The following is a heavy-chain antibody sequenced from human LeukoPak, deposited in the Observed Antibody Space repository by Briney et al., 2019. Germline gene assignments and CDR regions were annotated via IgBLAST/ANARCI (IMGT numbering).Heavy chain of an antibody. CDR1: GYTFTSYG. CDR2: ISAYNGNT. V-gene: IGHV1-18*01. J-gene: IGHJ4*02. Sequence: ASVKVSCKASGYTFTSYGISWVRQAPGQGLEWMGSISAYNGNTNYAQKLQGRATMTTDTSTSTAYMELRSLRSDDTAVYYWAREVSVRGVGDYWGQGTLVTVSS. D-gene: IGHD3-10*01. CDR3: AREVSVRGVGDY.